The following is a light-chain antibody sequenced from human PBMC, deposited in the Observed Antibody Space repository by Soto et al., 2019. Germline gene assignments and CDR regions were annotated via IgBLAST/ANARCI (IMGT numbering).Light chain of an antibody. CDR3: GSYTSTYVRI. Sequence: QSVLTQPASVSGSPGQSITISCTGTSSDVGRYNYVSWYQQYPGRAPKLIIYEVTNRPSGVPDRFSGSKSGNVASLTISGLQAADEADYYCGSYTSTYVRIFGTGTKVTVL. CDR2: EVT. V-gene: IGLV2-14*01. CDR1: SSDVGRYNY. J-gene: IGLJ1*01.